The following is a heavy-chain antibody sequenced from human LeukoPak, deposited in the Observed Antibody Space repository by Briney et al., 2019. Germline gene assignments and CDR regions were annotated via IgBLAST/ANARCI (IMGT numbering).Heavy chain of an antibody. D-gene: IGHD6-19*01. CDR1: GFTFSSYG. Sequence: GGSLRLSCAASGFTFSSYGMHWVRQAPGKGLDWVAVIWYDGSNKYYADSVKGRFTISRDNSKNTLYLQMNSLRAEDTAVYYCAKDFGRYSSGLNYWGQGTLVTVSS. J-gene: IGHJ4*02. CDR2: IWYDGSNK. V-gene: IGHV3-33*06. CDR3: AKDFGRYSSGLNY.